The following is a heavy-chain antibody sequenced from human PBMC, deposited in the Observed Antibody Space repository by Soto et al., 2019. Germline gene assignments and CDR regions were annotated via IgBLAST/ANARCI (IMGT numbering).Heavy chain of an antibody. D-gene: IGHD1-7*01. J-gene: IGHJ5*02. CDR1: GFTFSSYE. CDR3: ARGYNNWNYPFDP. CDR2: ISSSGSTI. V-gene: IGHV3-48*03. Sequence: EVQLVESGGGLVQPGGSLRLSCAASGFTFSSYEMNWVRQAPGKGLEWVSYISSSGSTIYYAVSVKGRFTISRDNAKNALYLQRNSLRAEDTAVYYCARGYNNWNYPFDPWGQGTLVTVSS.